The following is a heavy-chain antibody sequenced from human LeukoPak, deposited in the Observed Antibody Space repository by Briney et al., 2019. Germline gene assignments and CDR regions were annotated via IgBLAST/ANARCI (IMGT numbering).Heavy chain of an antibody. D-gene: IGHD4/OR15-4a*01. CDR3: ARDTLGEGEDANYAVYYFDY. V-gene: IGHV3-20*04. CDR1: GFTFDNSG. Sequence: GGSLRLSCAASGFTFDNSGLTWVRQAPGKGLEWVAGINWNGGNTGYADSVKGRFTISRDNAKNSLYLQMNSLRADDTAFYYCARDTLGEGEDANYAVYYFDYWGQGTVVTVSS. J-gene: IGHJ4*02. CDR2: INWNGGNT.